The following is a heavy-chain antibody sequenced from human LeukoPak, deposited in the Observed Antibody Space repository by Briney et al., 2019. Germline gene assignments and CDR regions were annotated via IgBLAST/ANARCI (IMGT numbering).Heavy chain of an antibody. Sequence: GESLKISCKGSGYSFTTYWIGWVRQMPGKGLEWMGIINPGDSDTRYSPSFQGQVTNSADNSISTAYLQWSSLKASDTAMYYCARTGTYAEFDYWGQGSLVTVSS. V-gene: IGHV5-51*01. CDR1: GYSFTTYW. D-gene: IGHD6-13*01. CDR2: INPGDSDT. CDR3: ARTGTYAEFDY. J-gene: IGHJ4*02.